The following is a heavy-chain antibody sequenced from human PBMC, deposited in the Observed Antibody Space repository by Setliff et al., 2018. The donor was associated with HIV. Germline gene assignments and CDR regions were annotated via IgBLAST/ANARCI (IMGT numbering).Heavy chain of an antibody. Sequence: ASVKVSCKASGNTFTKYYMHWVRQAPGQGLEWMGILNPSGSTVSAQKFRGRVTMTRDTSTNTVYMELSGLRSEDTALYYCARVVDSSSWYDWFDPWGQGTLVTVSS. CDR2: LNPSGST. CDR1: GNTFTKYY. D-gene: IGHD6-13*01. V-gene: IGHV1-46*01. CDR3: ARVVDSSSWYDWFDP. J-gene: IGHJ5*02.